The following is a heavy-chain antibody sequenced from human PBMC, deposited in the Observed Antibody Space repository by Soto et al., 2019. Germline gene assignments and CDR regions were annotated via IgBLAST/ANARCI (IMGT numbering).Heavy chain of an antibody. CDR1: GGSISSYY. CDR2: IYYSGST. J-gene: IGHJ6*03. Sequence: SETLSLTCTVSGGSISSYYWSWIRQPPGKGLEWIGYIYYSGSTNYNPSLKSRVTISVDTSKNQFSLKLSSVTAADTAVYYCARDKGREYYMDVWGKGTTVTVSS. CDR3: ARDKGREYYMDV. D-gene: IGHD3-10*01. V-gene: IGHV4-59*01.